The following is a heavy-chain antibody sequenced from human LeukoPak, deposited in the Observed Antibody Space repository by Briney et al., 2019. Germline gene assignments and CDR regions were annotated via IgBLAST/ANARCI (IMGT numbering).Heavy chain of an antibody. CDR2: IYYSGST. Sequence: SETLSLTCTVSGGSISSYYWSWIRQPPGKGLEWVGYIYYSGSTNYNPSLKSRVTISVDTSKNQFSLKLSSLTPPDTAVYYCARHQAYYVSGSFGSIDYWGQGTLVTVSS. J-gene: IGHJ4*02. CDR1: GGSISSYY. V-gene: IGHV4-59*08. D-gene: IGHD3-10*01. CDR3: ARHQAYYVSGSFGSIDY.